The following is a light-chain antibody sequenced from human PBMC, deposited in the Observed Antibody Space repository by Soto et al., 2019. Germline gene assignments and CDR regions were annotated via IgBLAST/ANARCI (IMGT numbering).Light chain of an antibody. J-gene: IGLJ1*01. CDR3: SSYTSSTTLDV. CDR1: SSDVGGYNY. Sequence: QSVLTQPASVSGSPGQSITISCTGTSSDVGGYNYVSWYQQHPGKAPKLMIYEVSYRPSGVSNRFSGSKSGNTASLTISGLQAEDDADYYCSSYTSSTTLDVFGTGTKLTVL. V-gene: IGLV2-14*01. CDR2: EVS.